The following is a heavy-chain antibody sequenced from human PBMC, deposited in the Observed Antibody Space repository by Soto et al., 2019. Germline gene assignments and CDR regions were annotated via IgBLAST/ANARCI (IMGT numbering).Heavy chain of an antibody. J-gene: IGHJ5*02. CDR1: GDSFSTSNW. Sequence: SETLSLTCAVSGDSFSTSNWWSWVRQPPGKGLEWIGEIYHTGSTNYNPSLKSRVNMSIDKSKNQFSLNVNSVTAADTAVYYCASIHYYGSGSFWFDPWGREPWSPSPQ. CDR2: IYHTGST. D-gene: IGHD3-10*01. CDR3: ASIHYYGSGSFWFDP. V-gene: IGHV4-4*02.